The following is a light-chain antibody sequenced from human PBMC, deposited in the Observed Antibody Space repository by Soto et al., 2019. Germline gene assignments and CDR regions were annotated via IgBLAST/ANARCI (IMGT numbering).Light chain of an antibody. J-gene: IGKJ1*01. Sequence: IQMTQSPSAMSVSKGARVPITCMASQGISSYLAWYQQKPGKAPKLLIYAASTLQSGVPSRFSGSGSGTYFTLTISCLQSEDFATYYCQQYYSYPPTFGQGTKVDIK. CDR1: QGISSY. CDR2: AAS. CDR3: QQYYSYPPT. V-gene: IGKV1-8*01.